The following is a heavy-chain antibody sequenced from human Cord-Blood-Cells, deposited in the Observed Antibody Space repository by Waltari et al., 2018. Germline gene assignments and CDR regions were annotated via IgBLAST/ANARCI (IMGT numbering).Heavy chain of an antibody. CDR2: YEPEDGET. J-gene: IGHJ4*02. CDR3: ATAYYYDSSGYYYFDY. V-gene: IGHV1-24*01. CDR1: GYTLTELS. D-gene: IGHD3-22*01. Sequence: QVQLVQSGAEVKKPGASVKVSCKVSGYTLTELSMHWVRQAPGKGIEWMGDYEPEDGETIDAQKVTVRVTRTEDTSTDTAYMELSSLRSEDTAVYYCATAYYYDSSGYYYFDYWGQGTLVTVSS.